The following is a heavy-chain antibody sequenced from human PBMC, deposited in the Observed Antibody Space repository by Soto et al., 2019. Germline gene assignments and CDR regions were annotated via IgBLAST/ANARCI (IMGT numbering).Heavy chain of an antibody. V-gene: IGHV3-23*01. Sequence: EVQLLESGGGVVRPGGSLRLSCEASGFSFADYVMNWVRQGPGKGLEWVSSIGGRDGSTYYADSVKGRFTISRDRSKNTVFLQIVGVRGEDTAVYYCAKGRSGSWNGGPPRNWFNPWGQGTEVLVSP. CDR2: IGGRDGST. CDR3: AKGRSGSWNGGPPRNWFNP. D-gene: IGHD1-1*01. CDR1: GFSFADYV. J-gene: IGHJ5*02.